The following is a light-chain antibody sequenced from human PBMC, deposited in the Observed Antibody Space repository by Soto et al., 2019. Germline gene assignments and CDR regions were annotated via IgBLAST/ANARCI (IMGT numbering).Light chain of an antibody. CDR3: QQYGSSPGT. Sequence: VLTQSPGTLSLSPGDSATLSCRASQSVGSSYLAWYQQKTGQAPRLLIYGESSRATGIPDRLSGSGSGTDFNLTISRLEPEDFAVYYCQQYGSSPGTCGQGTKVDIK. CDR1: QSVGSSY. V-gene: IGKV3-20*01. J-gene: IGKJ1*01. CDR2: GES.